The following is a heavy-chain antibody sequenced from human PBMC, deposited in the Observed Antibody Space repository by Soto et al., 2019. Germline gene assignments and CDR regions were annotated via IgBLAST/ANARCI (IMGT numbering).Heavy chain of an antibody. Sequence: EVQLVESGGGLVQPGGSLRLSCAASGFTFSSYSMNWVRQAPGKGLEWVSYISSSSSTIYYADSVKGRFTISRDNAKKSLYLQMNSLRAEDTAVYYCARDRDDFWSGYYYYMDVWGKGTTVTVSS. CDR2: ISSSSSTI. V-gene: IGHV3-48*01. J-gene: IGHJ6*03. CDR3: ARDRDDFWSGYYYYMDV. D-gene: IGHD3-3*01. CDR1: GFTFSSYS.